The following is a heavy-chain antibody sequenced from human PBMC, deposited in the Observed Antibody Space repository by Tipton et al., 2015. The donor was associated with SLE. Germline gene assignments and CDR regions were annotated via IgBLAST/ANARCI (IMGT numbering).Heavy chain of an antibody. D-gene: IGHD6-19*01. CDR1: GSTFSSYD. J-gene: IGHJ3*02. V-gene: IGHV3-13*01. CDR3: ARDGLKRAFDI. CDR2: IGTAGDT. Sequence: SLRLSCAASGSTFSSYDMHWVRQVTGKGLEWVSAIGTAGDTYYPGSVKGRFTISRENAKNSLYLQMNSLRAGDTAVYYCARDGLKRAFDIWGQGTMVTVSS.